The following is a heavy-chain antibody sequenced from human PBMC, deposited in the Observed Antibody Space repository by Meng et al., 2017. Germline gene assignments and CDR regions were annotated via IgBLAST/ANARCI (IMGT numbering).Heavy chain of an antibody. V-gene: IGHV4-61*01. J-gene: IGHJ4*02. Sequence: VPVQGWGQGLWVPSATSALTCTVSGGSVGSGNYYWSWIRQPPGKGLEWIGYIVYSGSTTYNPSLKTRVTISVDTSKNQFSLKLTSVTAADTAVYFCARDVGGDYETLFDYWGQGTLVTVSS. CDR2: IVYSGST. CDR3: ARDVGGDYETLFDY. CDR1: GGSVGSGNYY. D-gene: IGHD4-17*01.